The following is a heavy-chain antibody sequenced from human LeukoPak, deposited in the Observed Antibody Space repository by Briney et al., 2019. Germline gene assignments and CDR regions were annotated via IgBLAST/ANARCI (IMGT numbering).Heavy chain of an antibody. J-gene: IGHJ4*02. D-gene: IGHD3-10*01. CDR1: GGSISSGDYY. CDR3: ARVLSGSGSLYYFDY. V-gene: IGHV4-30-4*01. CDR2: IHSSGSS. Sequence: SETLSLTCTVSGGSISSGDYYWNWIRQPPGKGLEWIGYIHSSGSSYYNPSLKGRVTISLDTSENQFSLRLSSVTAADTAVYYCARVLSGSGSLYYFDYWGQGTLVTVSS.